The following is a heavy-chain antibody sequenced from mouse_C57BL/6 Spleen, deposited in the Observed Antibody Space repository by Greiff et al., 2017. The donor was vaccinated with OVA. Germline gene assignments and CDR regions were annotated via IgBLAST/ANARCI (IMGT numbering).Heavy chain of an antibody. Sequence: VQLQQSGAELVRPGASVTLSCKASGYTFTDYEMHWVKQTPVHGLEWIGAIDPETGGTAYNQKFKGKAILTADTSSSTAYMELRSLTSEDSAVCYCTDDLAYWGQGTLVTVSA. CDR3: TDDLAY. CDR2: IDPETGGT. CDR1: GYTFTDYE. J-gene: IGHJ3*01. D-gene: IGHD2-4*01. V-gene: IGHV1-15*01.